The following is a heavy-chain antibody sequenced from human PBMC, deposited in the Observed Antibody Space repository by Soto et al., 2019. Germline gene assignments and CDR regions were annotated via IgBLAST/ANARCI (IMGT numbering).Heavy chain of an antibody. V-gene: IGHV3-30*18. CDR2: ISYDGSNK. D-gene: IGHD1-26*01. CDR3: AKDHSVGVEVYDI. CDR1: GFTFSSYG. Sequence: QVQLVESGGGVVQPGRSLRLSCAASGFTFSSYGMHWVRQAPGKGLEWVAVISYDGSNKYYADSVKGRFTISRDNSNNTLYLQMNSLRAEDTAVYYCAKDHSVGVEVYDIWGQGTMVTVSS. J-gene: IGHJ3*02.